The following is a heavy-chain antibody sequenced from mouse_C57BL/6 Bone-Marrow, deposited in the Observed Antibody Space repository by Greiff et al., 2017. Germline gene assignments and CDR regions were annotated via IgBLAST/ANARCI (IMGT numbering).Heavy chain of an antibody. CDR1: GFNIKDYY. CDR3: TTEGYGNYGGNYFDY. Sequence: EVQLQQSGAELVRPGASVKLSCTASGFNIKDYYMHWVKQRPEQGLEWIGRIDPEDGDTEYAPKFQGKATMTADTSSNTAYLQLSSLTSEDTAVYYCTTEGYGNYGGNYFDYWGQGTTLTVSS. J-gene: IGHJ2*01. CDR2: IDPEDGDT. V-gene: IGHV14-1*01. D-gene: IGHD2-10*02.